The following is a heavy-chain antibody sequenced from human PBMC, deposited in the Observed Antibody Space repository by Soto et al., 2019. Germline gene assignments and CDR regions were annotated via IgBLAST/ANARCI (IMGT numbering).Heavy chain of an antibody. V-gene: IGHV4-61*01. CDR2: IYYSGST. CDR1: GGSVSSGSYY. D-gene: IGHD2-15*01. J-gene: IGHJ4*02. Sequence: PSETLSLTCTVSGGSVSSGSYYWSWIRQPPGKGLEWIGYIYYSGSTNYNPSLKSRVTISVDTSKNQFSLKLSSVTAADTAVYYCARAGRCSGGSCYPYYFDYWGQGTLVTVSS. CDR3: ARAGRCSGGSCYPYYFDY.